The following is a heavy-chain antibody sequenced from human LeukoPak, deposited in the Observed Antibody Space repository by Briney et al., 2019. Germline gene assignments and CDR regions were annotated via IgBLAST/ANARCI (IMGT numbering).Heavy chain of an antibody. CDR1: GGSFSGYY. CDR3: ASQDGHGLGYFDY. D-gene: IGHD3-16*01. V-gene: IGHV4-34*01. Sequence: IPSETLSLTCAAYGGSFSGYYWSWIRQPPGKGLEWVGEINHSGSTNYNPSLKSRVTQSVDTSNNQSSQKLSSVPAADTAVYYCASQDGHGLGYFDYWGQGTRVTVSS. CDR2: INHSGST. J-gene: IGHJ4*02.